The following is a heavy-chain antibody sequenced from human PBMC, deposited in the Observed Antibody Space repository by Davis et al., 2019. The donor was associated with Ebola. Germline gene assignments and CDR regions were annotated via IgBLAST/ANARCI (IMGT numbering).Heavy chain of an antibody. J-gene: IGHJ4*02. V-gene: IGHV3-7*01. CDR1: GFTFTTYY. Sequence: GESLKISCAASGFTFTTYYITWVRQAPGKGLEWVATIPHVGSERYYVDSVKGRFTVSRDNAKNSLYLQMDSLRAEDTAVYYCARYSRGSGPPQWGQGTLVTVSS. CDR3: ARYSRGSGPPQ. D-gene: IGHD6-19*01. CDR2: IPHVGSER.